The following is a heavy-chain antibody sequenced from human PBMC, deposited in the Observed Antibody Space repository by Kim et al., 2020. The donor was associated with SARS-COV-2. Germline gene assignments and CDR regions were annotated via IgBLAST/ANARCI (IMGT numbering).Heavy chain of an antibody. CDR2: ISSSSSYI. J-gene: IGHJ4*02. CDR1: GFTFNSYS. Sequence: GGSLRLSCAASGFTFNSYSMNWVRQAPGKGLEWVSSISSSSSYIDYADSVKGRFTISRDNAKNSLYLQMNSLRAEDTAVYYCARASSMVGASPYYFHYWGQGTLVTVSS. D-gene: IGHD1-26*01. V-gene: IGHV3-21*01. CDR3: ARASSMVGASPYYFHY.